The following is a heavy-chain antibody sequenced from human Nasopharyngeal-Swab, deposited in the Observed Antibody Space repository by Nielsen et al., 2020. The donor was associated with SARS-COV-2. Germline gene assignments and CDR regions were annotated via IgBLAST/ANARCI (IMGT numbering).Heavy chain of an antibody. V-gene: IGHV4-31*02. D-gene: IGHD2-15*01. J-gene: IGHJ4*02. Sequence: WTRQPPGKGLEWIGYIYYSGSTYYNPSLKSRVTISVDTSKNQFSLKLSSVTAADTAVYYCAGFPYCSGGSCSNDYWGQGTLVTVSS. CDR2: IYYSGST. CDR3: AGFPYCSGGSCSNDY.